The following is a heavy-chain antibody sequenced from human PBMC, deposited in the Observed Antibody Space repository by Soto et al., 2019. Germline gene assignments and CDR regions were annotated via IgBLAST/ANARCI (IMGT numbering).Heavy chain of an antibody. D-gene: IGHD2-2*01. V-gene: IGHV3-21*01. CDR1: GFTFSSYS. CDR2: ISSSSSYI. CDR3: ARDECSSTICYARIDY. J-gene: IGHJ4*02. Sequence: EVQLVESGGGLVKPGGSLRLSCAASGFTFSSYSMNWVRQAPGKGLEWVSSISSSSSYIYYADSVKGRFTISRDNAKNSLYLQMNSLRAEDTAVYYCARDECSSTICYARIDYWGQGTLVTVSS.